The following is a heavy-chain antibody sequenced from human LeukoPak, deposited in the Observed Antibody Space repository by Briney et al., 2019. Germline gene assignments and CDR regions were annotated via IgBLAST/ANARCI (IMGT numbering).Heavy chain of an antibody. CDR1: GASTSHFY. V-gene: IGHV4-59*01. CDR3: ARSAEWLRNAFDI. J-gene: IGHJ3*02. D-gene: IGHD5-12*01. Sequence: SETLSLSCTVSGASTSHFYWNWIRQPPGKGLEWIGYMHNSGSSKHSPSLKSRVTISIDTSKNQFSLHLTSVTAADTAIYYCARSAEWLRNAFDIWGQGTMVSVSS. CDR2: MHNSGSS.